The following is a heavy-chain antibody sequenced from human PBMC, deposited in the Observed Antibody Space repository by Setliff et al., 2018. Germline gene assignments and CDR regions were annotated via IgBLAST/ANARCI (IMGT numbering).Heavy chain of an antibody. CDR2: INTGGGSA. CDR3: VRGGLAAAGKKGVFEH. CDR1: GYTFTNYY. V-gene: IGHV1-46*01. J-gene: IGHJ4*02. D-gene: IGHD6-13*01. Sequence: GASVKVSCKASGYTFTNYYMFWVRQAPGQGPEWMGTINTGGGSASIVDQFQGRVTMTRDTSTSTVYLELNSLRSDDTAVYYCVRGGLAAAGKKGVFEHWGQGTLVTVSS.